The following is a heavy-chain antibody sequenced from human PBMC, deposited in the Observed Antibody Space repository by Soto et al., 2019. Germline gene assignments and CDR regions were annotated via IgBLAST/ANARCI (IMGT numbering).Heavy chain of an antibody. D-gene: IGHD6-19*01. CDR1: GGTFSSYA. V-gene: IGHV1-69*13. CDR3: ARAGAVGQWPPYYFDY. CDR2: IIPIFGTA. J-gene: IGHJ4*02. Sequence: SVKVSCKASGGTFSSYAISWVRQAPGQGLEWMGGIIPIFGTANYAQKFQGRVTITADESTSTAYMELSSLRSEDTAVYYCARAGAVGQWPPYYFDYWGQGTLVTVSS.